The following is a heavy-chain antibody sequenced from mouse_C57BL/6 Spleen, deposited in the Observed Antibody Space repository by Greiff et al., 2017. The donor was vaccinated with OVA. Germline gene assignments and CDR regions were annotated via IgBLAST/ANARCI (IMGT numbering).Heavy chain of an antibody. Sequence: EVKLLVSGPGLVKPSQSLSLTCSVTGYSITSGYYWNWIRQFPGNKLDWMGYIGYDGSTNYNPSLKNRISITRATSKNQFFLKLHSVTTEDTATYDCARHGSSEGYAMDYWGQGTSVIVSS. CDR3: ARHGSSEGYAMDY. V-gene: IGHV3-6*01. J-gene: IGHJ4*01. CDR1: GYSITSGYY. D-gene: IGHD1-1*01. CDR2: IGYDGST.